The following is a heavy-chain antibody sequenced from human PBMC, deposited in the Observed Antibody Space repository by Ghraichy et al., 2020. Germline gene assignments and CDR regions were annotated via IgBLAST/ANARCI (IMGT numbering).Heavy chain of an antibody. Sequence: GESLNISCAASGFTFRSYWMTWVRQAPGRGLEWVANIKEDGSEKYYVDSVKGRFTISRDNAKNSLYLQMNSLRAEDTGLYFCAGRSDTWLYNRFDPWGQGTLVTVSS. J-gene: IGHJ5*02. CDR3: AGRSDTWLYNRFDP. CDR2: IKEDGSEK. V-gene: IGHV3-7*05. D-gene: IGHD1-1*01. CDR1: GFTFRSYW.